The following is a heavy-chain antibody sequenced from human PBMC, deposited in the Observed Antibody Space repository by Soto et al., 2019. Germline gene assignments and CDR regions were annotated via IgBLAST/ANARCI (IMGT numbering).Heavy chain of an antibody. J-gene: IGHJ4*02. CDR2: IHWDDDK. CDR3: AHLTRGINGELLLYYFDY. D-gene: IGHD1-7*01. Sequence: QITLRESGPTLVKPTQTLTLTCTFSGFSLNTREVGVGWIRQPPGKALEWLALIHWDDDKRYSPSLKSRLTITKDTSKHRVVLTMTNMDPVDTATYFCAHLTRGINGELLLYYFDYWGQGTLVTVSS. CDR1: GFSLNTREVG. V-gene: IGHV2-5*02.